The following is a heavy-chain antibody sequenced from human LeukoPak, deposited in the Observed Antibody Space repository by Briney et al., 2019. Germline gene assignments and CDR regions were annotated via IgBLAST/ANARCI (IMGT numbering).Heavy chain of an antibody. CDR2: LYSSGTT. J-gene: IGHJ4*02. D-gene: IGHD1-26*01. V-gene: IGHV3-53*01. Sequence: PGGSLRLSCAASGFTVSTDHRSWVRQAPGKGLEWVSVLYSSGTTSHADSVKGRFTISRDNSKNTVYLQMNSLRAEDTAVYYCARVWELSFDYWGQGTLVTVSS. CDR1: GFTVSTDH. CDR3: ARVWELSFDY.